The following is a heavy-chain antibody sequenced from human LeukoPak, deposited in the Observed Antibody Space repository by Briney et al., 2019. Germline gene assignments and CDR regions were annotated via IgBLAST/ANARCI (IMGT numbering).Heavy chain of an antibody. CDR2: IYYSGST. CDR1: GGSLSSYY. Sequence: SETLSLTCTVSGGSLSSYYWSWIRQPPGKGLEWSGYIYYSGSTNYNTSLKSRVTISVDTSKNQFSLKLSSVTAADTAVYYCARGLGAAGFDYWGQGTLVTVSS. V-gene: IGHV4-59*01. CDR3: ARGLGAAGFDY. J-gene: IGHJ4*02. D-gene: IGHD6-13*01.